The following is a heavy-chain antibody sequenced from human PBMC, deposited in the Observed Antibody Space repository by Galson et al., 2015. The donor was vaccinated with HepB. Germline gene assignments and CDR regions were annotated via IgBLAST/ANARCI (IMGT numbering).Heavy chain of an antibody. V-gene: IGHV3-30*04. J-gene: IGHJ4*02. CDR1: GFTFSSYT. CDR3: ARAYSSGWSLPFDY. Sequence: SLRLSCAASGFTFSSYTMHWVRQAPGKGLEWVAVISYDGSTKYYADSVKGRFTISRDNSKNTLYLQMNSLRTEDTTMYYCARAYSSGWSLPFDYWGQGSLVTVSS. D-gene: IGHD6-19*01. CDR2: ISYDGSTK.